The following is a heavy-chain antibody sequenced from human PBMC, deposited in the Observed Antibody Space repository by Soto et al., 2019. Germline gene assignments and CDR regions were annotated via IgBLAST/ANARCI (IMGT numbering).Heavy chain of an antibody. D-gene: IGHD3-3*01. CDR1: GFSFSVYS. V-gene: IGHV3-48*01. Sequence: GGSLRLSCAASGFSFSVYSMNWVRQAPGKGLEWVSYISGSSSTIYYADSVKGRFTISRDNAKNSLYLQMNSLRAEDTAIYYCARSGPINRVVTPYYFDYWGQGTLVTVSS. CDR3: ARSGPINRVVTPYYFDY. CDR2: ISGSSSTI. J-gene: IGHJ4*02.